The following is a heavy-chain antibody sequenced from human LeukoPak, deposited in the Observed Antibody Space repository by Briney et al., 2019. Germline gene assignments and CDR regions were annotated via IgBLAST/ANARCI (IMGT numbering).Heavy chain of an antibody. CDR2: IHNSGRA. D-gene: IGHD3-16*01. J-gene: IGHJ6*02. V-gene: IGHV4-59*01. CDR1: GGSISGYY. Sequence: SETLSLTCSVSGGSISGYYWTWVRQPPGKGLEWIGQIHNSGRADYYPSLKSRITMSVDTSRNQISLKLSSVTAADTAIYYCVRFGVNYDMDVWGQGTTVTVFS. CDR3: VRFGVNYDMDV.